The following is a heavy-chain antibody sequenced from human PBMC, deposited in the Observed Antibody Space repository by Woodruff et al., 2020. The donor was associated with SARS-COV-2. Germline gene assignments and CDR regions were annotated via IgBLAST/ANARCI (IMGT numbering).Heavy chain of an antibody. Sequence: KFQGRVTMTEDTSTDTAYMELSSLRSEDTAVYYCATGSYSSGLSWFDPWGQGTLVTVSS. V-gene: IGHV1-24*01. D-gene: IGHD6-19*01. J-gene: IGHJ5*02. CDR3: ATGSYSSGLSWFDP.